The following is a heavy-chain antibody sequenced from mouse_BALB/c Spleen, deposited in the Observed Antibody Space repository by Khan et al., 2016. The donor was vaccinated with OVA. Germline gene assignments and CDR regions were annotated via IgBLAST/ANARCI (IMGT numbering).Heavy chain of an antibody. CDR3: ATSNYYGSSLYALEY. CDR1: GYTFTSYW. CDR2: IAPGSGSS. D-gene: IGHD1-1*01. Sequence: DLVKPGASVKLSCKAPGYTFTSYWINWIKQRPGQGLEWIGRIAPGSGSSSYNEMFKGTAILTVDTSSNTAYIQLSSLSSEDSAVYFCATSNYYGSSLYALEYWGQGTSVTVSS. V-gene: IGHV1S41*01. J-gene: IGHJ4*01.